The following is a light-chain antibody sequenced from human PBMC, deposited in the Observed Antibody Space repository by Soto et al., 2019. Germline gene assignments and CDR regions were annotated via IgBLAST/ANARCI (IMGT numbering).Light chain of an antibody. V-gene: IGKV1-5*03. CDR1: QTISSW. CDR3: QHYNSYSEA. CDR2: KAS. J-gene: IGKJ1*01. Sequence: DIQMTQSPSTLSGSVGDRVTITCRASQTISSWLAWYQQKPGKAPKLLIYKASTLKSGVPSRFSGSGSGPEFTLTISSLQPDDFATYSCQHYNSYSEAFGQGTKVELK.